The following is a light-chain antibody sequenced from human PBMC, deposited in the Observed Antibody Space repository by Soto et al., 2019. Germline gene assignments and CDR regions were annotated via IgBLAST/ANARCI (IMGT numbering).Light chain of an antibody. CDR3: QQYNNWPLT. Sequence: EIVMTQSPATLSVSPGERTTLSCRASQSVSGNLAWYQQKPGQAPRLLIYGISTRATAIPARFSGSGSGTEFTLTISSLQSEDFAVYYCQQYNNWPLTFGGGTNVETK. CDR1: QSVSGN. J-gene: IGKJ4*01. V-gene: IGKV3-15*01. CDR2: GIS.